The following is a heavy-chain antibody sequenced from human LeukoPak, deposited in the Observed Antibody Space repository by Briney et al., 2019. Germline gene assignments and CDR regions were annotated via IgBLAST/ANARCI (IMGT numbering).Heavy chain of an antibody. CDR3: ARDLAVAGTASVY. V-gene: IGHV3-21*01. CDR1: GFTFSSYS. Sequence: GGSLRLSCGASGFTFSSYSLNWFRQAPAKGMEWVSSISSSSYIYYADSEKGVFTISRDTTKNSLYLQMNRLGAEATAVYYSARDLAVAGTASVYWGQGTLVTVSS. J-gene: IGHJ4*02. CDR2: ISSSSYI. D-gene: IGHD6-19*01.